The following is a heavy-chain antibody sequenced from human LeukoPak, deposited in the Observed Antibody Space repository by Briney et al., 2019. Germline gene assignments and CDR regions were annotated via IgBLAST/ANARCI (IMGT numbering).Heavy chain of an antibody. J-gene: IGHJ4*02. Sequence: PSETLSLTCSVSSGSISSGGSSWHWIRQPPGKGLEWIGHIYHSGSTSYNPSLKSRVTMSVDTSKNQFSLKLSSVTAADTAVYYCARGRQTGYSSSWYRYWGQGTLVTVSS. V-gene: IGHV4-30-2*01. CDR3: ARGRQTGYSSSWYRY. CDR2: IYHSGST. CDR1: SGSISSGGSS. D-gene: IGHD6-13*01.